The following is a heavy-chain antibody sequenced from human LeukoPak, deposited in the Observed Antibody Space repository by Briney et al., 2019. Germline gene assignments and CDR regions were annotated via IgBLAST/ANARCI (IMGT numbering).Heavy chain of an antibody. J-gene: IGHJ5*02. CDR3: ARSDFHSGSSWPNNWFDP. CDR1: GGSISSGGYY. CDR2: IYYSGST. V-gene: IGHV4-31*03. D-gene: IGHD6-13*01. Sequence: SETLSLTCTVSGGSISSGGYYWSWIRQHPGKGLEWIGYIYYSGSTYYNPSLKSRVTISVDTSKNQFSLKLSSVTAADTAVYYCARSDFHSGSSWPNNWFDPWGQGTLVTVSS.